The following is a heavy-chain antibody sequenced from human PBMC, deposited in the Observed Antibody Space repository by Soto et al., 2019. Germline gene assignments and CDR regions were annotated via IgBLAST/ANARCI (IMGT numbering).Heavy chain of an antibody. D-gene: IGHD4-4*01. V-gene: IGHV5-10-1*01. CDR1: GGNFINYG. CDR2: IDPSDSYT. CDR3: ARHLPLYSYGMDV. J-gene: IGHJ6*01. Sequence: VAGGNFINYGGSRMRKKPGKGLEWMGRIDPSDSYTNYSPSFQGHVTISADKSISTAYLQWSSLKASDTAIYYCARHLPLYSYGMDVLGQGTT.